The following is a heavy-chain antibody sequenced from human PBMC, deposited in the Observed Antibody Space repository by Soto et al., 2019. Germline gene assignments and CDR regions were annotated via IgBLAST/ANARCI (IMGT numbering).Heavy chain of an antibody. CDR1: GFTFSSYS. J-gene: IGHJ3*02. D-gene: IGHD1-26*01. CDR2: ISSSSYI. CDR3: ARVGGGSYYGAFDI. Sequence: GGSLRLSCAASGFTFSSYSMNWVRQAPGKGLEWVSSISSSSYIYYADSVKGRFTISRDNAKNSLYLQMNSLRAEDTAVYYCARVGGGSYYGAFDIWGQGTMVTVSS. V-gene: IGHV3-21*01.